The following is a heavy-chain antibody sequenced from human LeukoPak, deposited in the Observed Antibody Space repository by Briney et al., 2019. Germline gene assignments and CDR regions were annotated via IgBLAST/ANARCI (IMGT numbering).Heavy chain of an antibody. Sequence: GGSLRLSCAASGFTFSSYWMSWVRQAPGKGLEWVSYISSSSSTIYYADSVKGRFTISRDNAKNSLYLQMNSLRDEDTAVYYCAKFVRVVVAAPSWYGMDVWGQGTTVTVSS. V-gene: IGHV3-48*02. J-gene: IGHJ6*02. D-gene: IGHD2-15*01. CDR3: AKFVRVVVAAPSWYGMDV. CDR2: ISSSSSTI. CDR1: GFTFSSYW.